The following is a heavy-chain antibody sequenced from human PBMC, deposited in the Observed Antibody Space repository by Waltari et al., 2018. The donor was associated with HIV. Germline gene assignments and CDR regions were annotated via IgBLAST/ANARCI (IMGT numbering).Heavy chain of an antibody. Sequence: EVQLVESGGGLVQPGGSLGLSCDASEFTFSSYSMNWVGQAPGKGLEWVSYISSSSSTIYYADSVKGRFTISRDNAKNSLYLQMNSLRAEDTAVYYCARMAAGRPDAFDIWGQGTMVTVSS. V-gene: IGHV3-48*01. CDR3: ARMAAGRPDAFDI. CDR1: EFTFSSYS. CDR2: ISSSSSTI. J-gene: IGHJ3*02. D-gene: IGHD6-13*01.